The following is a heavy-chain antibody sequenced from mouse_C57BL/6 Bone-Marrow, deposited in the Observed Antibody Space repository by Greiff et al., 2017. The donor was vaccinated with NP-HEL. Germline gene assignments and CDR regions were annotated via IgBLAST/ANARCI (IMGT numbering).Heavy chain of an antibody. Sequence: VQLQQSGPELVKPGASVKISCKASGYTFTDYYMNWVKQSHGKSLEWIGDINPNNGGTSYNQKFKGKATLTVDKSSSTAYMELRSLTSEDSAVYYCARRYYCSSFYAMDYWGQGTSVTVSS. CDR3: ARRYYCSSFYAMDY. D-gene: IGHD1-1*01. CDR1: GYTFTDYY. CDR2: INPNNGGT. V-gene: IGHV1-26*01. J-gene: IGHJ4*01.